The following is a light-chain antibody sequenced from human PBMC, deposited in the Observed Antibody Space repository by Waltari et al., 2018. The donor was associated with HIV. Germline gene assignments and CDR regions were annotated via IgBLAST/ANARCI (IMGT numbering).Light chain of an antibody. V-gene: IGLV2-14*03. Sequence: QSALTQPASVSGSPGQSITISCTGTSSDVGGYKYVSWYQHHPGKAPKLMIYDVSYRPSGVSNRFSGSKSGNTASLTISGLQAEDEADYYCSSYSTSSTPWVFGGGTKLTVL. CDR2: DVS. J-gene: IGLJ3*02. CDR1: SSDVGGYKY. CDR3: SSYSTSSTPWV.